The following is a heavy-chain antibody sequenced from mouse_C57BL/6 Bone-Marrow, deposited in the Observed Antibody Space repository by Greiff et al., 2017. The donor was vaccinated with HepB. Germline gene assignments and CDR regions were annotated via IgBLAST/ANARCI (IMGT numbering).Heavy chain of an antibody. V-gene: IGHV1-81*01. D-gene: IGHD1-1*01. CDR2: IYPRSGNN. CDR1: GYTFTSYG. Sequence: VQLQQSGAELARPGASVKLSCKASGYTFTSYGISWVKQRTGQGLEWIGEIYPRSGNNYYNEKFKGKATLTADKSSSTAYMELRSLTSEDSAVYFCARRDYYGSSPYYAMDYWGQGTSVTVSS. J-gene: IGHJ4*01. CDR3: ARRDYYGSSPYYAMDY.